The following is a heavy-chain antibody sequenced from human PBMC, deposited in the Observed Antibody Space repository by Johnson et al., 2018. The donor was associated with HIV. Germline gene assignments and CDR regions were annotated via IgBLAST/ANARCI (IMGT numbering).Heavy chain of an antibody. Sequence: VQLVESGGGLVQPGRSLRLSCAASGFTFDDYAMHWVRQAPGQGLEWVSGISWNSGSIGYADSVKGRFTISRDNAKNSLYLQMNSLRAEDTAVYYCARDEYPLRAAAWKSAFDIWGQGTMVTVSS. CDR1: GFTFDDYA. J-gene: IGHJ3*02. V-gene: IGHV3-9*01. D-gene: IGHD6-13*01. CDR2: ISWNSGSI. CDR3: ARDEYPLRAAAWKSAFDI.